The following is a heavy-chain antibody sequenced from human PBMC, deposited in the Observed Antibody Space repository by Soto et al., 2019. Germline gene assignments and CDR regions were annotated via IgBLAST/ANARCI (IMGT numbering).Heavy chain of an antibody. D-gene: IGHD4-4*01. CDR3: ARGLKKHDYSNSHPIRPTSPGPYYYYYMDV. CDR2: INHSGST. Sequence: SETLSLTCAVYGGSFSGYYWSWIRQPPGKGLEWIGEINHSGSTNYNPSLKSRVTISVDTSKNQFSLKLSSVTAADTAVYYCARGLKKHDYSNSHPIRPTSPGPYYYYYMDVWGKGTTVTVSS. J-gene: IGHJ6*03. V-gene: IGHV4-34*01. CDR1: GGSFSGYY.